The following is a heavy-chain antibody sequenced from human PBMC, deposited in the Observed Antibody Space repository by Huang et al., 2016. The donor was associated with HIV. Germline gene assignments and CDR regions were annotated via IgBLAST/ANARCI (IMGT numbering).Heavy chain of an antibody. D-gene: IGHD1-26*01. CDR1: GFTFNKFD. CDR3: AKDGRGSGTYYDYFEY. CDR2: ISYDGSSK. J-gene: IGHJ4*02. V-gene: IGHV3-30*18. Sequence: QVQLVESGGGVVQPGRSLRLSCAAFGFTFNKFDMHWVRQAPGKGLEWVAIISYDGSSKYHADSVKGRLTSSRDNSKNTVYLQMKSLRVEDTAVYYCAKDGRGSGTYYDYFEYWGQGTLVTVSS.